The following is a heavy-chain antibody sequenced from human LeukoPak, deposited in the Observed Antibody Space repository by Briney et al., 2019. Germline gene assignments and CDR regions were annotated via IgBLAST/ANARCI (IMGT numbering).Heavy chain of an antibody. J-gene: IGHJ6*03. D-gene: IGHD3-10*01. CDR2: IYYSGST. CDR1: GGSISSSSYY. CDR3: ARHKMVRGIGYYYYMDV. Sequence: SETLSLTCTVSGGSISSSSYYWGWIRQPPGKGLEWIGSIYYSGSTYYNPSLKSRVTISVGTAKNQFSLKLSSMTAADTAVYYCARHKMVRGIGYYYYMDVWGKGTTVTISS. V-gene: IGHV4-39*01.